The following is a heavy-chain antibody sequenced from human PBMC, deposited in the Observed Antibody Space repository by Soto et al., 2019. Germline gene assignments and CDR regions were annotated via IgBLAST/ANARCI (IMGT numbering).Heavy chain of an antibody. J-gene: IGHJ6*02. CDR2: ISYDGSNK. Sequence: GGSLRLSCAASGFTFSSYAMHWVRQAPGKGLEWVAVISYDGSNKYYADSVKGRFTISRDNSKNTLYLQMNSLRAEDTAGYYCARDKVFEDYDFWSGPAYPEGIYYYYGMDVWGQGTTVTVSS. CDR1: GFTFSSYA. V-gene: IGHV3-30-3*01. CDR3: ARDKVFEDYDFWSGPAYPEGIYYYYGMDV. D-gene: IGHD3-3*01.